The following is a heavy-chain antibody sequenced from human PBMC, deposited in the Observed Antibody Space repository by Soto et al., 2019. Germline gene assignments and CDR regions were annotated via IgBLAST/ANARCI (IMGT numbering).Heavy chain of an antibody. J-gene: IGHJ2*01. V-gene: IGHV3-9*01. D-gene: IGHD2-8*02. CDR1: GFTFDDFA. CDR2: INWNSGDI. Sequence: EMQLVESGGGLVQPGRSLRLSCAASGFTFDDFAMHWVRQAPGKGLEWVSGINWNSGDIDYADSVRGRFTISRDNAKNALYLQMNSLRPEDAAFYYCFKDIGASGAYWYFDLWGRGTLVTVSS. CDR3: FKDIGASGAYWYFDL.